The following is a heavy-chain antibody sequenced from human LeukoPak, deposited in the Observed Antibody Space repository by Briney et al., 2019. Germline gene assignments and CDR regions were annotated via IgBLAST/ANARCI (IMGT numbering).Heavy chain of an antibody. CDR2: IYTSGST. CDR1: GGSISSYY. Sequence: SETLSLTCTVSGGSISSYYWSWLRQPAGKRLELIGRIYTSGSTNYNPSLKSRVTMSVDTSKNQFSLKLSSVTAADTAVYYCARGYYDILTGYYDPWWFDPWGQGTLVTVSS. D-gene: IGHD3-9*01. J-gene: IGHJ5*02. CDR3: ARGYYDILTGYYDPWWFDP. V-gene: IGHV4-4*07.